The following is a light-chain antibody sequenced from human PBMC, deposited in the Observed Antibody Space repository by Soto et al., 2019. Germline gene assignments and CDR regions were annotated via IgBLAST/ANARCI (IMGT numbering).Light chain of an antibody. CDR3: QQSGSSLWT. CDR1: QSVSSSY. V-gene: IGKV3-20*01. Sequence: EIVLTQSPGTLSLSPGERATLSCRASQSVSSSYLAWDQQKPGQAPRLLIYGASNRATGIPDRFSGSGSGTDFTLTISRLEPEDFAVYYCQQSGSSLWTFGQGTKVEIK. CDR2: GAS. J-gene: IGKJ1*01.